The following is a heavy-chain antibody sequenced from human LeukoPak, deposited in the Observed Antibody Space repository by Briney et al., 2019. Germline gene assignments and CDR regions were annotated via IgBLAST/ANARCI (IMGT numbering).Heavy chain of an antibody. Sequence: GGSLRLSCAASGFTFSNAWMSWVRQAPGKGLEWVGRIKSKTDGGATHYAAPVKGRFTISRDDSKNTLYLQMNSLKTEDTAVYYRNKKTNYYDSGAIKYFYYWGQGTLVTVSS. V-gene: IGHV3-15*01. CDR3: NKKTNYYDSGAIKYFYY. D-gene: IGHD3-22*01. CDR1: GFTFSNAW. J-gene: IGHJ4*02. CDR2: IKSKTDGGAT.